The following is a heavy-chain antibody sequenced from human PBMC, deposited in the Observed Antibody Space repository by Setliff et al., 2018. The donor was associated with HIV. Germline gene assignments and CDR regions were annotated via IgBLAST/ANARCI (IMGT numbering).Heavy chain of an antibody. Sequence: KTSETLSLTCTVSGGSISRHYWSWIRQPPGKGLEWIGYIYYSGSTNYNPSLKSRVTISVDTSKNQFSLKLSSVTAADTAVYYCARAKYYYDSSGYYPFDYWGQGTLVTVSS. V-gene: IGHV4-59*11. CDR1: GGSISRHY. CDR2: IYYSGST. D-gene: IGHD3-22*01. J-gene: IGHJ4*02. CDR3: ARAKYYYDSSGYYPFDY.